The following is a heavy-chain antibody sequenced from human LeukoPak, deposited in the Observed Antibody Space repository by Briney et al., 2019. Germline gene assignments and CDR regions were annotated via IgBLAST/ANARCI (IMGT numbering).Heavy chain of an antibody. D-gene: IGHD3-9*01. CDR3: ARYFDWLSTPDAFDI. CDR1: GFTFSSYG. J-gene: IGHJ3*02. CDR2: ISGSGGST. Sequence: GALRLSCAASGFTFSSYGMSWVRQAPGKGLEWVSAISGSGGSTYYADSVKGRFTISRDNSKNTLYLQMNSLRAEDTAVYYCARYFDWLSTPDAFDIWGQGTMVTVSS. V-gene: IGHV3-23*01.